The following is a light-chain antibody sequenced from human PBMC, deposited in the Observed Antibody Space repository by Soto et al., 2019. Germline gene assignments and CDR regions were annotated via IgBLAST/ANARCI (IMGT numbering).Light chain of an antibody. V-gene: IGKV3-20*01. CDR3: QQYGSSPTWT. J-gene: IGKJ1*01. CDR2: GAS. CDR1: QGVSSSY. Sequence: EIVLTQPPVTLSLSPGERATLSCRASQGVSSSYLAWYQQKPGQAPRLLIFGASTRATGIPDRFSGSGSGTDFTLTINRLEPEDFAVYYCQQYGSSPTWTFGQGTKVDIK.